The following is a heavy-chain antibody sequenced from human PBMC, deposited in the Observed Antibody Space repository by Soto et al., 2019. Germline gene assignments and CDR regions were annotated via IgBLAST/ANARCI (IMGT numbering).Heavy chain of an antibody. J-gene: IGHJ4*02. CDR3: ARDLKRFGELLPSFLFDY. D-gene: IGHD3-10*01. CDR1: GGTFSSYT. CDR2: IIPILGIA. V-gene: IGHV1-69*04. Sequence: SVKVSCKASGGTFSSYTISWVRQAPGQGLEWMGRIIPILGIANYAQKFQGRVTITADKSTSTAYMELSSPRSEDTAVYYCARDLKRFGELLPSFLFDYWGQGTLVTVSS.